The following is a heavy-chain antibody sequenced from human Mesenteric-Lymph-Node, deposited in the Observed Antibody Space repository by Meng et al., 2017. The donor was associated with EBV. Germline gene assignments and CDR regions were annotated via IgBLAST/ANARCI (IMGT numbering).Heavy chain of an antibody. J-gene: IGHJ3*02. CDR3: AHLMLAEYYYGSGSFRGPAFDI. CDR2: IYWDDDK. CDR1: GFSLSTSGVG. V-gene: IGHV2-5*02. D-gene: IGHD3-10*01. Sequence: QITLKESGPTLVKPTQTLTLTCTFSGFSLSTSGVGVGWIRQPPGKALEWLALIYWDDDKRYSPSLKSRLTITKDTSKNQVVLTMTNMDPVDTATYYCAHLMLAEYYYGSGSFRGPAFDIWGQGTMVTVSS.